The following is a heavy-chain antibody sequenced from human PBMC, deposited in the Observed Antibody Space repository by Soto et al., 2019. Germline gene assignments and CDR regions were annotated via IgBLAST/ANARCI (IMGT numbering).Heavy chain of an antibody. V-gene: IGHV4-39*01. D-gene: IGHD3-9*01. J-gene: IGHJ4*02. CDR3: ARHMDYNILTGYFD. CDR1: GASTDSTIHY. CDR2: ISHSGST. Sequence: QLQLQESGPGLVKPSETLSLTCNVSGASTDSTIHYWAWIRQSPGKGLEWIGSISHSGSTHYNPSLKSRTTISADKAKNQSSLTPTTVTPADTAVYFCARHMDYNILTGYFDWGQGTMVTVS.